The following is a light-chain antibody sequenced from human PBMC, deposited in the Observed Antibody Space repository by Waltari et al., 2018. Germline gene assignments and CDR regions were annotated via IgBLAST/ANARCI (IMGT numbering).Light chain of an antibody. CDR1: SGPSTNA. J-gene: IGLJ3*02. CDR3: QAWGTGIQGV. Sequence: QLGVTQSPSASASLGASVKLTCILSSGPSTNAVAWHQQQPEKGPLFLMKVNSDGSHSKGDGIPDRFSGSSSGAERYLTISSLQSEDEADYYCQAWGTGIQGVFGGGTKLTVL. CDR2: VNSDGSH. V-gene: IGLV4-69*01.